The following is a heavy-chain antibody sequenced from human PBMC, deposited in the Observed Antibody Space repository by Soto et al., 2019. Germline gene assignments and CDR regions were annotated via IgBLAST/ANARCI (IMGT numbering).Heavy chain of an antibody. D-gene: IGHD2-2*01. CDR2: IYSGGST. J-gene: IGHJ6*03. CDR1: GFTVSSNY. CDR3: ARAVVVVPGSRKKEGYYYMDV. V-gene: IGHV3-66*01. Sequence: GGSLRLSCAASGFTVSSNYMSWVRQAPGKGLEWVSVIYSGGSTYYADSVKGRFTISRDNSKNTLYLQMNSLRAEDTAVYYCARAVVVVPGSRKKEGYYYMDVWGKGTTVTVSS.